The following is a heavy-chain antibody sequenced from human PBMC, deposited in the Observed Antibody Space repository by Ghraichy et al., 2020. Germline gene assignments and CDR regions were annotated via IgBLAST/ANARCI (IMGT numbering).Heavy chain of an antibody. CDR2: IWYDGSNK. CDR3: AGSLTGTTGWFDP. CDR1: GFTFSSYG. J-gene: IGHJ5*02. Sequence: GGSLRLSCAASGFTFSSYGMHWVRQAPGKGLEWVAVIWYDGSNKYYADSVKGRFTISRDNSKNTLYLQMNSLRAEDTAVCYCAGSLTGTTGWFDPWGQGTLVTVSS. D-gene: IGHD1-7*01. V-gene: IGHV3-33*01.